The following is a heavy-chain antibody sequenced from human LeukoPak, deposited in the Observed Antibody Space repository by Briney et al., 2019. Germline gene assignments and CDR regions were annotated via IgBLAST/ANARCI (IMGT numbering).Heavy chain of an antibody. CDR2: ISYDGSNK. CDR3: AKLGVETADY. V-gene: IGHV3-30*18. J-gene: IGHJ4*02. D-gene: IGHD3-10*01. Sequence: GGSLRLSCAASGFTFSSYGMHWVRQAPGKRLEWVAVISYDGSNKYYADSVKGRFTISRDNSKNTLYLQMNSLRAEDTAVYYCAKLGVETADYWGQGTLVTVSS. CDR1: GFTFSSYG.